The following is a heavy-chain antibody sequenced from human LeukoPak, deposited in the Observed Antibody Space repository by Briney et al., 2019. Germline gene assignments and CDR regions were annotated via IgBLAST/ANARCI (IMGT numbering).Heavy chain of an antibody. V-gene: IGHV3-21*01. J-gene: IGHJ4*02. D-gene: IGHD1-1*01. Sequence: GGSLRLSCAASGFTFSSYSMNWVRQAPGKGLEWVSSISSSSSYIYYADSVKGRFTISRDNAKNSLYLQMNSLRAEDTAVYYCASGAGTTTRLFDYWGQGTLVTVSS. CDR1: GFTFSSYS. CDR2: ISSSSSYI. CDR3: ASGAGTTTRLFDY.